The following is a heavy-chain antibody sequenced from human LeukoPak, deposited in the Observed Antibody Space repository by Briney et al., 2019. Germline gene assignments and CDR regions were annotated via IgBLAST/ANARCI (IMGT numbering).Heavy chain of an antibody. CDR3: ASNPTAYCGGDCYFPFDY. V-gene: IGHV3-23*01. D-gene: IGHD2-21*02. CDR2: ISGSGGST. J-gene: IGHJ4*02. CDR1: GFTFSSFA. Sequence: GSLRLSGAASGFTFSSFAMSWVRQAPGKGLEWVSAISGSGGSTYYADSVKGRFTISRDNSKNTLYLQMNSLRAEDTAVYYCASNPTAYCGGDCYFPFDYWGQGTLVTLSS.